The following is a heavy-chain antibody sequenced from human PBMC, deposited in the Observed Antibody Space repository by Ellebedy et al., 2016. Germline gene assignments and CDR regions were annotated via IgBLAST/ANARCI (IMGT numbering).Heavy chain of an antibody. J-gene: IGHJ3*02. V-gene: IGHV4-34*01. CDR2: INHSGST. D-gene: IGHD4-17*01. CDR3: ARAVDYGDPFFDI. Sequence: SETLSLTCAVYGGSFSGYYWSWIRQPPGKGLEWIGEINHSGSTNYNPSLKSRVTISVDTSKNQFSLKLSSVTAADTAVYYCARAVDYGDPFFDIWGQGTMITVSS. CDR1: GGSFSGYY.